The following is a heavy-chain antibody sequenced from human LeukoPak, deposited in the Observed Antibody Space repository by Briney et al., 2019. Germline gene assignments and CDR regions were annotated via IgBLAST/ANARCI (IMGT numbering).Heavy chain of an antibody. D-gene: IGHD3-10*01. CDR1: GVSISSGSNY. J-gene: IGHJ3*01. CDR3: TRSDGYGLVGI. Sequence: PSETLSLTCSVSGVSISSGSNYWGWIRQPPGKTLEWIGSIYSSGSTYYNSSLKSRVIILIDTSKNHFSLTLSSVTAADTAVYYCTRSDGYGLVGIWGQGTMVTVSP. V-gene: IGHV4-39*07. CDR2: IYSSGST.